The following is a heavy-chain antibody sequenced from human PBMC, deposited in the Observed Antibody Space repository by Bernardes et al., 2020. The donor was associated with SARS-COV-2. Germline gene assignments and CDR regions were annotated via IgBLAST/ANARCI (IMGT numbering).Heavy chain of an antibody. J-gene: IGHJ4*02. D-gene: IGHD2-21*01. Sequence: GGSLRLSCAASGFTVTKNYMSWVRQAPGQGLEWVSHIYDGGRPYYADSVRGRFAISRDNSKNTLNLEVNNLRVEDTGVYYCAVRISGCVYWGKGTLLTVSS. V-gene: IGHV3-66*01. CDR1: GFTVTKNY. CDR3: AVRISGCVY. CDR2: IYDGGRP.